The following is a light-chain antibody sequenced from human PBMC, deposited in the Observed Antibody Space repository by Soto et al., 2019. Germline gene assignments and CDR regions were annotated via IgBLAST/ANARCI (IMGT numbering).Light chain of an antibody. CDR1: SSDVGSYNL. J-gene: IGLJ1*01. CDR2: EVS. CDR3: CSYAGSRTFL. V-gene: IGLV2-23*02. Sequence: QSVLTQPASVSGSPGQSITIPCTGTSSDVGSYNLVSWYQQHPGEAPKLMIYEVSKRPSGVSNRFSGSKSGNTASLTISGLQAEDEADYYCCSYAGSRTFLFGTGTKVTDL.